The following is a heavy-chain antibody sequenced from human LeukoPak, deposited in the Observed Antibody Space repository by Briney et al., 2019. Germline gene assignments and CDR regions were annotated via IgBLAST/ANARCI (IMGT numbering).Heavy chain of an antibody. J-gene: IGHJ4*02. Sequence: GGSLRLSCAASGFTFSSYEMNWVRQAPGKGLYWVSYISSSGSTIYYADSVKGRFTISRDNAKNSLYLQMNSLRAEDTAVYYCARDHRIVGATRLECYFDYWGQGTLVTVSS. CDR1: GFTFSSYE. V-gene: IGHV3-48*03. D-gene: IGHD1-26*01. CDR3: ARDHRIVGATRLECYFDY. CDR2: ISSSGSTI.